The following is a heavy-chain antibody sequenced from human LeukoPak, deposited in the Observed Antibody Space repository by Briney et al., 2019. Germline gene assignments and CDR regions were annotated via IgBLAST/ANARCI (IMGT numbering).Heavy chain of an antibody. D-gene: IGHD6-19*01. Sequence: ASVKVSCKASGGTFSSYAISWVRQAPGQGLEWMGGIIPIFGTANYAQKFQGRVTITTDESTSTAYMELSSLRSEDTAVYYCARHWGKWLVPFDYWGQGTLVTVSS. CDR2: IIPIFGTA. CDR3: ARHWGKWLVPFDY. CDR1: GGTFSSYA. J-gene: IGHJ4*02. V-gene: IGHV1-69*05.